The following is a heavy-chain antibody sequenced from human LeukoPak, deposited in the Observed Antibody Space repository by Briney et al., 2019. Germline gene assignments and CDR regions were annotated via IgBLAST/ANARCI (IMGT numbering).Heavy chain of an antibody. Sequence: GESLKISCKGSGYSFTSYWIGWVRQMPGKGLEWMGIIYPGDSDTRYSPSFQGQVTISADKSISTAYLQWSSLKASDTAMYYCARHSTGYCSSTSRHGTFDPWGQGTLVTVSS. V-gene: IGHV5-51*01. CDR3: ARHSTGYCSSTSRHGTFDP. CDR2: IYPGDSDT. CDR1: GYSFTSYW. J-gene: IGHJ5*02. D-gene: IGHD2-2*01.